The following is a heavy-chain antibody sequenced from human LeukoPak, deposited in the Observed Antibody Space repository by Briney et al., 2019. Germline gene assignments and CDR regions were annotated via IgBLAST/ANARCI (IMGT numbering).Heavy chain of an antibody. J-gene: IGHJ3*02. CDR3: ARYNWNDDAFDI. CDR2: MNPNSGNT. D-gene: IGHD1-20*01. V-gene: IGHV1-8*01. Sequence: GASVKVSCKASGYTFTSYDINWVRQAPGQGLEWMGRMNPNSGNTGYAQKFQGRVTMTRNTSISTAYMELSSLRSEDTAVYYCARYNWNDDAFDIWGQGTVVTVSS. CDR1: GYTFTSYD.